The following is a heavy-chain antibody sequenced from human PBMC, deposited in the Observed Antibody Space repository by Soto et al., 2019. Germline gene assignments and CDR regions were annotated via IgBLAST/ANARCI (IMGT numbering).Heavy chain of an antibody. J-gene: IGHJ3*02. V-gene: IGHV4-59*01. CDR2: IYYSGST. Sequence: SETLSLACTVSGGSISSYYWSWIRQPPGKGLEWIGYIYYSGSTNYNPSIKSRVTISVDTSKNQFSLKLSSVTAADTAVYYCARGGYYDSSCHFVWAFDIWGQGTMVTVSS. CDR1: GGSISSYY. CDR3: ARGGYYDSSCHFVWAFDI. D-gene: IGHD3-22*01.